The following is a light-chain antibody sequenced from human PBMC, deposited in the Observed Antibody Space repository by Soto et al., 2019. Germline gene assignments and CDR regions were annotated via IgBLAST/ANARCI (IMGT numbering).Light chain of an antibody. CDR3: QQSYSAPLT. V-gene: IGKV1-39*01. CDR2: GAS. Sequence: DIQTTQSPSSLSAFVGDRVTITCRASQSISTYLNWYQQKPGKAPNLLISGASTLRSGVPSRFSGSGSGTDFTLTIINLQPEDFATYYWQQSYSAPLTFGPGTKLDIK. CDR1: QSISTY. J-gene: IGKJ3*01.